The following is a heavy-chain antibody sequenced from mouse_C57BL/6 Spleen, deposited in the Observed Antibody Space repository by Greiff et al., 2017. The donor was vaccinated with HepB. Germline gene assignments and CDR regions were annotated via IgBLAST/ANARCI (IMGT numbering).Heavy chain of an antibody. CDR2: IYPRDGST. J-gene: IGHJ3*01. D-gene: IGHD2-3*01. CDR3: AREDLYDGYFPWFAY. Sequence: QVQLQQSDAELVKPGASVKISCKVSGYTFTDHTIHWMKQRPEQGLEWIGYIYPRDGSTKYNEKFKGKATLTADKSSSTAYMQLNSLTSEDSAVYFCAREDLYDGYFPWFAYWGQGTLVTVSA. CDR1: GYTFTDHT. V-gene: IGHV1-78*01.